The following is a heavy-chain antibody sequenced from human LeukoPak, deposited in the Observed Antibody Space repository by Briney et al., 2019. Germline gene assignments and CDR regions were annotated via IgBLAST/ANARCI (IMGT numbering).Heavy chain of an antibody. CDR3: ARHPGFGEFPYYYGMDV. Sequence: PSETLSLTCTVSGGSISSYYWSWIRQPPGKGLEWIGYIYYSGSTNYNPSLKSRVTIPVDTSKNQFSLKLSSVTAADTAVYYCARHPGFGEFPYYYGMDVWGQGTTVTVSS. D-gene: IGHD3-10*01. CDR2: IYYSGST. V-gene: IGHV4-59*08. J-gene: IGHJ6*02. CDR1: GGSISSYY.